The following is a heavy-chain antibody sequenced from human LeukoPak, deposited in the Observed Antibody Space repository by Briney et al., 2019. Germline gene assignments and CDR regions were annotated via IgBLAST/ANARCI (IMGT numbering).Heavy chain of an antibody. D-gene: IGHD3-22*01. J-gene: IGHJ3*02. CDR1: GYTFTSYG. V-gene: IGHV1-18*01. Sequence: ASVKVSCKASGYTFTSYGISWVRQAPGQGLEWMGWISGDNGNTNYAQHLQGRVTMTTDTSTSTAYMELRSLRSDDTAVYDCARDVFSTYYYDSSGLGDAFEIWGRGTMVTVSS. CDR2: ISGDNGNT. CDR3: ARDVFSTYYYDSSGLGDAFEI.